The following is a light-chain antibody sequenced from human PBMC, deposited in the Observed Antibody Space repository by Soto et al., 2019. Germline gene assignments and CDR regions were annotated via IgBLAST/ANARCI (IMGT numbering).Light chain of an antibody. Sequence: ELVLTQSPGTLSLTPGERATLSCRASQTVRNNYLAWYQQKPGQAPRLLIYGTSTRVTGIPARFSGSGSGTEFTLTISSLQSEDFAVYYCQQYNNWPQTFGQGTKVDIK. CDR3: QQYNNWPQT. J-gene: IGKJ1*01. CDR1: QTVRNN. V-gene: IGKV3-15*01. CDR2: GTS.